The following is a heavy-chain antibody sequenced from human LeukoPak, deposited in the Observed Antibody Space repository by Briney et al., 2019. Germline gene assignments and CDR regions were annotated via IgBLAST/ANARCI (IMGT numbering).Heavy chain of an antibody. CDR1: GFTFSSYG. J-gene: IGHJ5*02. CDR2: ISGSGGST. CDR3: AKDSPSHYYDSSGYYIA. D-gene: IGHD3-22*01. Sequence: GGSLRLSCAASGFTFSSYGMSWVRQAPGKGLEWVSAISGSGGSTYYADSVKGRFTISRDNSKNTLYLQMNSLRAEDTAVYYCAKDSPSHYYDSSGYYIAWGQGTLVIVSS. V-gene: IGHV3-23*01.